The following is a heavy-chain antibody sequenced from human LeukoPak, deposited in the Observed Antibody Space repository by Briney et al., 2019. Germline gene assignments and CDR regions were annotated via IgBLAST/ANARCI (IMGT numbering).Heavy chain of an antibody. Sequence: ASVKVSCKASGGTFSSYAISWVRQAPGQGLEWMGRIIPIFGTANYAQKFQGRVTMTRDTSISTAYMELSRLRSDDTAVYYCARVSMVRGVITLYYFDYWGQGTLVTVSS. V-gene: IGHV1-69*05. CDR3: ARVSMVRGVITLYYFDY. D-gene: IGHD3-10*01. CDR2: IIPIFGTA. J-gene: IGHJ4*02. CDR1: GGTFSSYA.